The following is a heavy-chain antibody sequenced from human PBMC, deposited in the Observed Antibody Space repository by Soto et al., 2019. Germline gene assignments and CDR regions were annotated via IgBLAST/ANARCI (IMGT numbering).Heavy chain of an antibody. CDR2: IYYSGST. V-gene: IGHV4-59*08. D-gene: IGHD2-15*01. CDR3: ARRYGGTFDY. J-gene: IGHJ4*02. CDR1: GCSISSYY. Sequence: PSETLSLTCTVSGCSISSYYWSWIRQPPGKGLEWIGYIYYSGSTNYNPSLKSRVTISVDTSKNQFSLELSSVTAADTAVYYCARRYGGTFDYWGQGTLVTVSS.